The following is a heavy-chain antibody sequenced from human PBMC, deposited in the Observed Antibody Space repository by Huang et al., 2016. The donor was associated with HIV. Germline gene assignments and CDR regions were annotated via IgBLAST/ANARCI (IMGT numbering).Heavy chain of an antibody. Sequence: QVQLQQWGAGLLKPSETLSLTCAVYGGSFSGYYWSWIRQPPGKGLEWIGEINHSGSTKYNPSLKSRVTRSVDTSKNQFSLKLRSVTAADTAAYYCVRGAARYFDRGGTRYYGMDVWGQGTTVTVSS. CDR3: VRGAARYFDRGGTRYYGMDV. CDR1: GGSFSGYY. J-gene: IGHJ6*02. D-gene: IGHD3-9*01. V-gene: IGHV4-34*01. CDR2: INHSGST.